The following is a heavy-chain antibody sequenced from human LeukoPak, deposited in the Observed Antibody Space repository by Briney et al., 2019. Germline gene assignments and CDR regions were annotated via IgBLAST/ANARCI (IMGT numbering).Heavy chain of an antibody. D-gene: IGHD5-24*01. CDR3: ARIWLRAFDI. J-gene: IGHJ3*02. CDR2: INYSGAT. CDR1: GGSISGSTYH. Sequence: PSETLSLTCTVSGGSISGSTYHWGWIRQPPGKGLEWIGSINYSGATYYNPSLESRVTISVDTSQNQFSLKVSPVTAADTAVYYCARIWLRAFDIWGQGTMVTVSS. V-gene: IGHV4-39*01.